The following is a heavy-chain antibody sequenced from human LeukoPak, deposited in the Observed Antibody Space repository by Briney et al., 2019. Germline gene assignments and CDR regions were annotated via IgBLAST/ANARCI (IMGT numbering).Heavy chain of an antibody. CDR2: TSYDESEE. CDR1: GFAFSSFA. J-gene: IGHJ4*02. V-gene: IGHV3-30*04. Sequence: GSSLRLSCAASGFAFSSFAMHWVRQAPGKGLEWVAVTSYDESEEFYADFVKGRFTISRDNSKNTLFLYMNSLRTEDTAVFYCARAKGIAVDGTGGRIDFWGRGTLVTVSS. D-gene: IGHD6-13*01. CDR3: ARAKGIAVDGTGGRIDF.